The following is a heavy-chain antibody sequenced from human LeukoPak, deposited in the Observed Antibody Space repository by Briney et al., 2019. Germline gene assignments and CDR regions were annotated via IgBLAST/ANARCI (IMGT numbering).Heavy chain of an antibody. J-gene: IGHJ3*02. CDR2: ISTSGGPT. Sequence: GGSLRLSCAASGFTLSIYAMNWVRHAPEKGLDWVGVISTSGGPTYYADSVKGRFTISRDNSTNTLYLQMKSLRVEDTGVYYCARDEVLWFGERAFDIWGHGTMVTVYS. CDR3: ARDEVLWFGERAFDI. D-gene: IGHD3-10*01. CDR1: GFTLSIYA. V-gene: IGHV3-23*01.